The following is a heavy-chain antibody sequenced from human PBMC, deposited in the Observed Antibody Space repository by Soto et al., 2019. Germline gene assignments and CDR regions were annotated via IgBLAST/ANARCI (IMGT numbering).Heavy chain of an antibody. CDR2: NYYGGRT. J-gene: IGHJ1*01. CDR3: ARYGGYCSSTSCYFAEYFQH. CDR1: GGSISSYY. Sequence: SETLSLTCTVSGGSISSYYWSWIRQPPGKGLEWIGYNYYGGRTNNNPSLKSRVTISVDTSKNQFSLKLSSVTAADTAVYYCARYGGYCSSTSCYFAEYFQHWGQGTLVTVSS. D-gene: IGHD2-2*01. V-gene: IGHV4-59*01.